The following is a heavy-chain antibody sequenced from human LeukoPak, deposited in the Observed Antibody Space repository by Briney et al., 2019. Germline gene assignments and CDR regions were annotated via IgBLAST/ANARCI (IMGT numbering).Heavy chain of an antibody. V-gene: IGHV4-59*11. D-gene: IGHD3-22*01. CDR1: GHSNSRRY. CDR3: ARLVNYGYSDY. CDR2: IHYDWMT. Sequence: PAETQSLPCSVSGHSNSRRYGTWMPQPPGEGLEWIVYIHYDWMTNYNPSFKSRVIISLDTSNNQFSLNLKSATASDTAAYSCARLVNYGYSDYWGQGTLVTVSS. J-gene: IGHJ4*02.